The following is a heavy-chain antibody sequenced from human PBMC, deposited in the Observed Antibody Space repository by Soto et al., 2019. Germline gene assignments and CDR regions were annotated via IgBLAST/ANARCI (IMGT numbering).Heavy chain of an antibody. CDR2: IYYSGST. Sequence: SETLSLTCTVSGGSISSGDYYWIWIRQHPGKGLEWIGYIYYSGSTYYNPSLKSRVTISVDMSKNQFSLKLSSVTAADTAVYYCARGRGYKGDFDYWGQGTLVTVSS. J-gene: IGHJ4*02. CDR1: GGSISSGDYY. CDR3: ARGRGYKGDFDY. V-gene: IGHV4-31*03. D-gene: IGHD5-12*01.